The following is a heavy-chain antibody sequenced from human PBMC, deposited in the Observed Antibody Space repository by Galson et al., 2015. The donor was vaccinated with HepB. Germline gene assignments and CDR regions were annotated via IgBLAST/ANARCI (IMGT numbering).Heavy chain of an antibody. CDR1: GFSLTTSGMG. CDR2: IYWDDDQ. V-gene: IGHV2-5*02. Sequence: PALVKPTQTLTPTCTFSGFSLTTSGMGVAWIRQPPGKVMEWLALIYWDDDQRFSPSLRSRLTITKNIAKSQVVLTMTKVDPTDTATYFCARIKRALPDYWGQGTLVTVSS. J-gene: IGHJ4*02. CDR3: ARIKRALPDY.